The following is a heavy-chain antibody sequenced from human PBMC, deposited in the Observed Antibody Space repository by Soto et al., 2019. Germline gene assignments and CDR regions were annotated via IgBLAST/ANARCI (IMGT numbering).Heavy chain of an antibody. Sequence: LRLSCAASGFTFSSYAMHWVRQAPGKGLEWVAVISYDGSNKYYADSVKGRFTISRDNSKNTLYLQMNSLRAEDTAVYYCARDLAVAGLLDYWGQGTLVTVSS. CDR3: ARDLAVAGLLDY. CDR2: ISYDGSNK. J-gene: IGHJ4*02. D-gene: IGHD6-19*01. V-gene: IGHV3-30-3*01. CDR1: GFTFSSYA.